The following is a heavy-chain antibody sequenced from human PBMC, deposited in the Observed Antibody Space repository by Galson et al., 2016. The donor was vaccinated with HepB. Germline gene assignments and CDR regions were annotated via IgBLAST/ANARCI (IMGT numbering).Heavy chain of an antibody. CDR3: ARGNYSAFGI. D-gene: IGHD2-21*01. V-gene: IGHV4-34*01. J-gene: IGHJ3*02. Sequence: LSLTCAVYGGSFSGYYWSWIRQPPGKGLEWTGEINHSGSTNYNPSLKSRVTISVDTSKNQFSLKLSSVTAADTAVYYCARGNYSAFGIWGQGTMVTISS. CDR1: GGSFSGYY. CDR2: INHSGST.